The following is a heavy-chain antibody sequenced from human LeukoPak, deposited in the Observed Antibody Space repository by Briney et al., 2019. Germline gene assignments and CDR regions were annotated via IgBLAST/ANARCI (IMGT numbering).Heavy chain of an antibody. J-gene: IGHJ4*02. Sequence: SETLSLTCTVSGGSISTYYWNWIRQPPGKGLEWIGYISNSGITTYNPSPKSRVTISVDSSKSQFSLKLNSVTAADTAVYYCARSRGYSSSWSLWGQGTLVTVSS. V-gene: IGHV4-59*01. CDR3: ARSRGYSSSWSL. D-gene: IGHD6-13*01. CDR1: GGSISTYY. CDR2: ISNSGIT.